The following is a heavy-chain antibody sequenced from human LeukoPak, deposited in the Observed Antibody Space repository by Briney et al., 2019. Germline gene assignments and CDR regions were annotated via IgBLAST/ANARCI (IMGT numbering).Heavy chain of an antibody. CDR3: ARGARAGYNLEPFDY. Sequence: SETLSLTCTVSGSSMSSYYWSWIRQPPGKGLEWIGYIYYSGSTKYNPSLKSRVTISVDTSKNQFSLKLSSVTAADTAVYYCARGARAGYNLEPFDYWGQGTLVTVSS. V-gene: IGHV4-59*08. CDR2: IYYSGST. CDR1: GSSMSSYY. D-gene: IGHD5-24*01. J-gene: IGHJ4*02.